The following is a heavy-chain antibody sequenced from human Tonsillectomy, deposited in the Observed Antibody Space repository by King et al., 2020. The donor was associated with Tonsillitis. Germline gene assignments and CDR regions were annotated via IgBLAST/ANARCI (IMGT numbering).Heavy chain of an antibody. CDR3: AHCSSTSCSDYYYYGMDV. CDR1: GYTFTSYG. V-gene: IGHV1-18*01. CDR2: ISAYNGNT. Sequence: VQLVQSGAEVKKPGASVKVSCKASGYTFTSYGISWVRQAPGQGLEWMGWISAYNGNTNYAQKLQGRVTITTDTSTSTAYMELRSLRSDDTAVYYCAHCSSTSCSDYYYYGMDVWGQGTTVTVSS. D-gene: IGHD2-2*01. J-gene: IGHJ6*02.